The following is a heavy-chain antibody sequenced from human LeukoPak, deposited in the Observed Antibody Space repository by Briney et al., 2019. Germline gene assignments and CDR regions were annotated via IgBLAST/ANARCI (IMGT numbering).Heavy chain of an antibody. J-gene: IGHJ4*02. CDR1: GYSFTSYW. D-gene: IGHD6-19*01. Sequence: GESLKISCKGSGYSFTSYWIGWVRQMPGKGLEWMGIIYPGDSDTRYSSSFQGQVTISADKSISTAYLQWSSLKASDTAMYYCARLHGYSSGWYYFDYWGQGTLVTVSS. CDR3: ARLHGYSSGWYYFDY. V-gene: IGHV5-51*01. CDR2: IYPGDSDT.